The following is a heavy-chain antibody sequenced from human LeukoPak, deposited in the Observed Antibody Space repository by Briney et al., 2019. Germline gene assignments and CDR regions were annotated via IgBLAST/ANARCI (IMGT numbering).Heavy chain of an antibody. D-gene: IGHD5-12*01. V-gene: IGHV3-23*01. CDR2: ISGSGGST. J-gene: IGHJ3*02. Sequence: PGGSLRLSCAASGFTFSSYAMSWVRQAPGKGLEWVSAISGSGGSTYYADSVKGRFTISRDNSKNTLYLQMNSLRAEDTAVCYCAKVIVAGDAFDIWGQGKMVTVSS. CDR1: GFTFSSYA. CDR3: AKVIVAGDAFDI.